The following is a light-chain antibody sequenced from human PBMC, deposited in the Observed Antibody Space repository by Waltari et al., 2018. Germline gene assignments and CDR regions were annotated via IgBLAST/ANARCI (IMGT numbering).Light chain of an antibody. CDR2: RNN. V-gene: IGLV1-47*01. J-gene: IGLJ3*02. Sequence: QSVLTQSPSASEAPGQRVTISCSGGSSTIGSNDVSWYRQVPGTAPRLIIHRNNQRPSGVPDRFSGSKSGTSASLAISGLRSEDEADYYCATWDDSLSAVVFGGGTKLTVL. CDR3: ATWDDSLSAVV. CDR1: SSTIGSND.